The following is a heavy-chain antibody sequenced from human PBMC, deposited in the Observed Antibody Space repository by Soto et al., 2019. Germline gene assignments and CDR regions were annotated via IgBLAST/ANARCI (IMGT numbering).Heavy chain of an antibody. CDR2: ISYDASNK. D-gene: IGHD2-2*01. V-gene: IGHV3-30*18. J-gene: IGHJ6*02. CDR3: AKDLSPAAKCYYHVVDV. CDR1: RFTFSTYA. Sequence: GGSLRLSCAASRFTFSTYAMHWVRQAPGKGLEWLAVISYDASNKYYADSVTGRFTISRDNSKNTLYLQMNSLRAEDTAVYYCAKDLSPAAKCYYHVVDVWGRGTTVTVSS.